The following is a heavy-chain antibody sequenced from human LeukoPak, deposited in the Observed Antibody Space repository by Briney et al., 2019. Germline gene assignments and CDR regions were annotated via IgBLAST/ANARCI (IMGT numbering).Heavy chain of an antibody. CDR2: IYYSGST. CDR1: GGSISSGGYY. J-gene: IGHJ4*02. D-gene: IGHD5-18*01. CDR3: AGLSDTAMVKLDY. V-gene: IGHV4-31*03. Sequence: PSETLSLTCTVSGGSISSGGYYWSWIRQHPGKGLEWIGYIYYSGSTYYNPSLKSRVTISVDTSKNQFSLKLSSVTAADTAVYYCAGLSDTAMVKLDYWGQGTLVTVSS.